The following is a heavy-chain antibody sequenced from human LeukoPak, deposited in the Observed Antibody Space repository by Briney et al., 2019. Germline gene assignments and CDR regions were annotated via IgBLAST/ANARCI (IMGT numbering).Heavy chain of an antibody. CDR2: ILYDGSNR. J-gene: IGHJ4*02. CDR3: AKARRCGAYFCFDY. Sequence: SCKASGYTFTDYHMHWVRQAPGKGLEWVAVILYDGSNRYYADSVKGRFTISRDNSRNTLYLQMNSLRAEDTAVYYCAKARRCGAYFCFDYWGQGTLVTVSS. V-gene: IGHV3-30*18. D-gene: IGHD2/OR15-2a*01. CDR1: GYTFTDYH.